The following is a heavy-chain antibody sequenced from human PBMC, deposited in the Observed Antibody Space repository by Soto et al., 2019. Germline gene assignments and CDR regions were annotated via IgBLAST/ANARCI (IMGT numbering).Heavy chain of an antibody. CDR3: ERSHRSSPYFDY. V-gene: IGHV5-51*01. CDR2: IYPGDSET. J-gene: IGHJ4*02. CDR1: GYTFSNFW. D-gene: IGHD6-13*01. Sequence: PGESLKISCQCSGYTFSNFWIAWVRQLPGKGLEYMGIIYPGDSETRYSPSFHGKVTISADRSIGTAYLQWSSLEASDSAFYFCERSHRSSPYFDYWGQGALVTVSS.